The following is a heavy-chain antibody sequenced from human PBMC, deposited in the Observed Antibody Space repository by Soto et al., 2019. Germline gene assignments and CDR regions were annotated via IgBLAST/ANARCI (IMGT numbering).Heavy chain of an antibody. V-gene: IGHV1-2*04. CDR2: INPNSGGT. D-gene: IGHD3-22*01. Sequence: GASVKVSCKASWNTLTGYYIPWGGQAPGRGDEWMGWINPNSGGTNYAQKFQGWVTMTRDTSTSTAYMELSRLRSDDTAVYYCARDCDSSGPDYYYYGMDVWGQGTTVTVSS. CDR3: ARDCDSSGPDYYYYGMDV. J-gene: IGHJ6*02. CDR1: WNTLTGYY.